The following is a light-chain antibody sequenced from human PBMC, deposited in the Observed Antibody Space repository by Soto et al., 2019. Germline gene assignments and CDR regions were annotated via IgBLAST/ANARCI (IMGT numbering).Light chain of an antibody. CDR2: EVS. J-gene: IGLJ1*01. CDR3: SSYASSSTYV. CDR1: SSEVGSYNR. V-gene: IGLV2-18*02. Sequence: LTQPPSVSGSPGQSVAISCTGTSSEVGSYNRVSWYQQPPGTAPKVMIYEVSNRPSGVPDRFSGSKSGNTASLTISGLQAEDEADYYCSSYASSSTYVFGTGTKVTVL.